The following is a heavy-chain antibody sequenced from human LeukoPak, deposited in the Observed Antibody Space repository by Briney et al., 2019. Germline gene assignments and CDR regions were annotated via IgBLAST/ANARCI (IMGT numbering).Heavy chain of an antibody. D-gene: IGHD3-10*01. CDR1: GGSFSGYY. J-gene: IGHJ5*02. CDR3: ARLGVIMVRGVIINWFDP. CDR2: IYYSGST. V-gene: IGHV4-34*01. Sequence: SETLSLTCAVYGGSFSGYYWSWIRQPPGKGLEWIGSIYYSGSTCYNPSLKSRVTISVDTSKNQFSLKLSSVTAADTAVYYCARLGVIMVRGVIINWFDPWGQGTLVTVSS.